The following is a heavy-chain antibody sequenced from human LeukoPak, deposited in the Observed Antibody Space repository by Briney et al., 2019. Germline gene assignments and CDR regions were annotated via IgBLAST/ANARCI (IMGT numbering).Heavy chain of an antibody. CDR1: GFTFSSYG. Sequence: GRSLRLSCAASGFTFSSYGMHWVRQAPGKGLGWVAVISYDGSNKYYADSVKGRFTISRDNSKNTLYLQMNSLRAEDTAVYYCAKDLALPRKPNYYYYYGMDVWGQGTTVTVSS. J-gene: IGHJ6*02. V-gene: IGHV3-30*18. CDR3: AKDLALPRKPNYYYYYGMDV. D-gene: IGHD1-14*01. CDR2: ISYDGSNK.